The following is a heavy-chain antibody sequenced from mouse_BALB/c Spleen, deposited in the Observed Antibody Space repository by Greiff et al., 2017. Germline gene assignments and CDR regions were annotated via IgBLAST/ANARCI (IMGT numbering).Heavy chain of an antibody. V-gene: IGHV1S137*01. D-gene: IGHD4-1*01. J-gene: IGHJ3*01. CDR1: GYTFTDYA. Sequence: VQLQQSGAELVRPGVSVKISCKGSGYTFTDYAMHWVKQSHAKSLEWIGVISTYYGDASYNQKFKGKATMTVDKSSSTAYMELARLTSEDSAIYYCARTENWDPFAYWGQGTLVTVSA. CDR2: ISTYYGDA. CDR3: ARTENWDPFAY.